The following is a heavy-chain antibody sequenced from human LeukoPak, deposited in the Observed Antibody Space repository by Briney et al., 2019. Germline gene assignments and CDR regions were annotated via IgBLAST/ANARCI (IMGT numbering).Heavy chain of an antibody. Sequence: PGGSLRLSCVASGSTFSSIWMSWVRQAPGKGLEWVGNIQPDGSEQYPVDSVKGRFTISRDNARNSLYLQMNSLRVEDTAVYYCAGQHYAKFDPWGQGTLVTVSS. D-gene: IGHD3-16*01. CDR1: GSTFSSIW. J-gene: IGHJ5*02. CDR2: IQPDGSEQ. V-gene: IGHV3-7*01. CDR3: AGQHYAKFDP.